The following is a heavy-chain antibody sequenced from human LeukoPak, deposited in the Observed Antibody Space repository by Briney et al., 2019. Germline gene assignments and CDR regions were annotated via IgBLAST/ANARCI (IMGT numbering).Heavy chain of an antibody. Sequence: SETLSLTCTVSGGSISSSGYYWGWIRQPPGKGLEWIGSMYYSGSSYYNPSLKSRVTISVDTSKNQFSLKLSSVTAADTAVYYCARVAAAGTDWGQGTLVTVSS. J-gene: IGHJ4*02. D-gene: IGHD6-13*01. CDR3: ARVAAAGTD. CDR1: GGSISSSGYY. CDR2: MYYSGSS. V-gene: IGHV4-39*07.